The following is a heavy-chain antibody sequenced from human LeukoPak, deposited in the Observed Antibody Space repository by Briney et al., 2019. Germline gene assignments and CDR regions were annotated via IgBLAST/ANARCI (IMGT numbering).Heavy chain of an antibody. CDR3: ARGPPPDFDY. CDR2: IYYSESA. V-gene: IGHV4-59*01. CDR1: GGSISSYY. Sequence: PSETLSLTCTVSGGSISSYYWSWIRQPPGKGLEWIGYIYYSESANYNPSLKSRVTISVDTSKNQFSLKLSSVTAADTAVYYCARGPPPDFDYWGQGTLVTVSS. J-gene: IGHJ4*02.